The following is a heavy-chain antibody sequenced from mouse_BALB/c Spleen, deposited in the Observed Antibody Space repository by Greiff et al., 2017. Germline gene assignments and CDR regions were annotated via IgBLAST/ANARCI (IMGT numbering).Heavy chain of an antibody. D-gene: IGHD1-2*01. CDR3: ARGEVITTAPFAY. J-gene: IGHJ3*01. V-gene: IGHV5-6-5*01. CDR1: GFTFSSYA. CDR2: ISSGGST. Sequence: EVKVVESGGGLVKPGGSLKLSCAASGFTFSSYAMSWVRQTPEKRLEWVASISSGGSTYYPDSVKGRFTISRDNARNILYLQMSSLRSEDTAMYYCARGEVITTAPFAYWGQGTLVTVSA.